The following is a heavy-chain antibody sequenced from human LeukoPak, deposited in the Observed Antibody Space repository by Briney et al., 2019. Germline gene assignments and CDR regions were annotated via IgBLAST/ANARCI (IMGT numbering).Heavy chain of an antibody. CDR2: ISGSGGAT. Sequence: PGGALRLSCAASGFTFSSYAMNWVRQAPGKGLEWVSAISGSGGATYYADSVKGRFTMSRDNSKSTLYLQMNSLRAEDTAVYYCAKGAYYHGSGRYFDYWGQGTLVTVS. D-gene: IGHD3-10*01. CDR1: GFTFSSYA. CDR3: AKGAYYHGSGRYFDY. V-gene: IGHV3-23*01. J-gene: IGHJ4*02.